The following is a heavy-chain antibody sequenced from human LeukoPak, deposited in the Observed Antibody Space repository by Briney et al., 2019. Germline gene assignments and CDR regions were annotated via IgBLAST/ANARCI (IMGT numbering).Heavy chain of an antibody. V-gene: IGHV4-39*01. CDR2: IYYSGST. Sequence: SETLSLTCTVSGGSISSSNYYWGWIRQPPGKGLEWIGSIYYSGSTYYNPSLKSRVTISVDTSKNQFSLKLSSVTAADTAVYCCARLDGYCSGGSCYSVSFVDPWGQGTLVTVSS. CDR1: GGSISSSNYY. J-gene: IGHJ5*02. D-gene: IGHD2-15*01. CDR3: ARLDGYCSGGSCYSVSFVDP.